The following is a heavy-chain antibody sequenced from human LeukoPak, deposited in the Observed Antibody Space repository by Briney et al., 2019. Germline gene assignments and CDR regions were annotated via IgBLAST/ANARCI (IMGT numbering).Heavy chain of an antibody. V-gene: IGHV3-48*03. Sequence: GGSLRLSCAASGFTFSTYDMNWVRQAPGKGLEWVSFISKSGDIIKYADSVKGRFTISRDNSKNTLYLQTNSLRAEDTAVYYCARRSGIAVAGAFDYWGQGTLVTVSS. CDR1: GFTFSTYD. J-gene: IGHJ4*02. D-gene: IGHD6-19*01. CDR2: ISKSGDII. CDR3: ARRSGIAVAGAFDY.